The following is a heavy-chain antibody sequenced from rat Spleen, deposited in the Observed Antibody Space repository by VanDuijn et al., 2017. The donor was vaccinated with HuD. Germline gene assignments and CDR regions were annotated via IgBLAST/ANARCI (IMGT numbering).Heavy chain of an antibody. J-gene: IGHJ2*01. D-gene: IGHD1-6*01. CDR2: ISYEGSTT. CDR3: ARHGVNYGSYNWFAY. CDR1: GFTFSDYN. V-gene: IGHV5-22*01. Sequence: EVQLVESGGGLVQPGRSLKLSCAAAGFTFSDYNMAWVRQAPKQGLEWVASISYEGSTTHYGDSVKGRFTISRDSAESTLYLQMNSLRSEDTATYYCARHGVNYGSYNWFAYWGQGVMVTVSS.